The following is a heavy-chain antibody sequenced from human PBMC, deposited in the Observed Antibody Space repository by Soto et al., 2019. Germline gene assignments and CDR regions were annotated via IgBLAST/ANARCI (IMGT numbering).Heavy chain of an antibody. D-gene: IGHD3-9*01. CDR3: ARDYYDILTGYDRYGMDV. CDR2: ISAYNGNT. V-gene: IGHV1-18*01. Sequence: QVQLVQSGAEVKKPGASVKVSCKASGYTFTSYGISWVRQAPGQGLEWMGWISAYNGNTNYAQKLQGRVTMTTDTSTSTAYMELRSLRSDDTAVYYCARDYYDILTGYDRYGMDVWGQGTTVTVSS. CDR1: GYTFTSYG. J-gene: IGHJ6*02.